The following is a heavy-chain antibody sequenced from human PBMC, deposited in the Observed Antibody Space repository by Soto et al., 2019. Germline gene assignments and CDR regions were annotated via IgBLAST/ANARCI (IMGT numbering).Heavy chain of an antibody. J-gene: IGHJ4*02. CDR1: GGSISSSSYY. CDR3: ARMNLEYVVVIPGIFEY. D-gene: IGHD3-22*01. CDR2: IYYSGSI. Sequence: PSETLSLTCTVSGGSISSSSYYWGWIRQPPGKGLEWIGSIYYSGSIYYNPSLKSRVTISVDTSKNQFSLKLSSVIAADTAVYYCARMNLEYVVVIPGIFEYWGQGALVTVSS. V-gene: IGHV4-39*01.